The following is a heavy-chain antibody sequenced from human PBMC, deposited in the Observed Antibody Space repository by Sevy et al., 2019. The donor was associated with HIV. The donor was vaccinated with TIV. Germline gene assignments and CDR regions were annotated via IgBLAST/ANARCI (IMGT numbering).Heavy chain of an antibody. CDR1: GGSISSYY. J-gene: IGHJ5*02. Sequence: SETLSLTCTVSGGSISSYYWSWIRQPPGNGLEWIGYIYYSGSTNYNPSLKSRVTISVDTSKNQFSLKLSSVTAADTAVYYCARASVSTGYCSSTSCYAYSNWFDPSGQGTLVTVSS. D-gene: IGHD2-2*01. V-gene: IGHV4-59*13. CDR3: ARASVSTGYCSSTSCYAYSNWFDP. CDR2: IYYSGST.